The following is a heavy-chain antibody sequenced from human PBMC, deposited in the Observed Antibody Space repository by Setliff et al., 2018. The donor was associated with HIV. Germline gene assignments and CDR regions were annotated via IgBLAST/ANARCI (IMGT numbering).Heavy chain of an antibody. CDR1: GFTFSSYE. V-gene: IGHV3-23*01. J-gene: IGHJ4*02. Sequence: GGSLRLSCAASGFTFSSYEMNWVRQAPGKGLEWVSALSGSGGSPFYADSVKGRFTISRDNSKKTLYLQMNSLRAEDTAVYYCAKEQGTIFGVIKAHFDYWGQGALVTVSS. D-gene: IGHD3-3*01. CDR2: LSGSGGSP. CDR3: AKEQGTIFGVIKAHFDY.